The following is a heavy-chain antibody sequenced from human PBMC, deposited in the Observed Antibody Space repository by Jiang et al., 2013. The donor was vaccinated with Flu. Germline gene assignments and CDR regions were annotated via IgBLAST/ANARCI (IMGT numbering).Heavy chain of an antibody. V-gene: IGHV3-15*02. Sequence: QLVESGGTLVKPGESLRLSCAASGFPFTNAWMSWVRQAPGKGLEWVGRIKSNTHGGTTDYAAPVKGRFTISRDDSKNTLYLQMNSLKTEDTAVYYCTTDPSAIVGATGYWGQGTLVTVSS. CDR2: IKSNTHGGTT. CDR1: GFPFTNAW. J-gene: IGHJ4*02. D-gene: IGHD1-26*01. CDR3: TTDPSAIVGATGY.